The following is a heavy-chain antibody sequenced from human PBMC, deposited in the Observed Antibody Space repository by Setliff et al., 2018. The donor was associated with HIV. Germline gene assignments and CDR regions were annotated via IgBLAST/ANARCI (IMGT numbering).Heavy chain of an antibody. J-gene: IGHJ5*02. CDR1: GGTFSSYA. V-gene: IGHV1-69*05. Sequence: GASVKVSCKASGGTFSSYAISWVRQAPGQGLEWMGGIIPIFGTANYAQKFKGRVTITTDASTSTAFMELSSLRSEDTAVYYCVRDRYSYGYTPTWFDPWGQGTLVTVS. CDR2: IIPIFGTA. CDR3: VRDRYSYGYTPTWFDP. D-gene: IGHD5-18*01.